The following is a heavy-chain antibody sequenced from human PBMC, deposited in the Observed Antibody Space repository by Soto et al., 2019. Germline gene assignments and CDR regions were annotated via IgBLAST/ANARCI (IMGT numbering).Heavy chain of an antibody. J-gene: IGHJ4*02. CDR3: AKDSGYCSGGSCYSPEGY. CDR2: ISYDGSNK. Sequence: QVQLVESGGGVVQPGRSLRLSCAASGFTFSSYGMHWVRQAPGKGLEWVAVISYDGSNKYYADSVKGRFTISRDNSKNTLYLQMNSLRAEDTAVYYCAKDSGYCSGGSCYSPEGYWGQGTLVTVSS. CDR1: GFTFSSYG. D-gene: IGHD2-15*01. V-gene: IGHV3-30*18.